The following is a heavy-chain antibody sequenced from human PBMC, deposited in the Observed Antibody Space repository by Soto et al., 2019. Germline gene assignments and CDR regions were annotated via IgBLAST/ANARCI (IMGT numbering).Heavy chain of an antibody. V-gene: IGHV3-30*18. J-gene: IGHJ5*02. CDR2: ISNDGSKT. CDR3: TKPRSSLQWPPFDP. Sequence: QVKLVDSGGGVVQPGRSLRLSCRTSGFTFSSYGMHWVRQAPGKGPEWVAFISNDGSKTDYADSVKGRFTVSRDNPKNTLFLQMNSLRGEDTAVYYGTKPRSSLQWPPFDPWGHGTLVTVSS. CDR1: GFTFSSYG. D-gene: IGHD6-19*01.